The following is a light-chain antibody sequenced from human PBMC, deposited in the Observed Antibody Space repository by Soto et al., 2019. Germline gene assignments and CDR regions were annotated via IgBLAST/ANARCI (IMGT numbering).Light chain of an antibody. Sequence: EIVMTQTPATLSMSPGERATLSCRASQRINNNLAWFQQKSGQAPRLLVYGASTRATGIPARFSGSGSGTEFTLTISSLQSEDFAVYYCQQYNTWPYAFGQGTKLEIK. V-gene: IGKV3-15*01. J-gene: IGKJ2*01. CDR1: QRINNN. CDR2: GAS. CDR3: QQYNTWPYA.